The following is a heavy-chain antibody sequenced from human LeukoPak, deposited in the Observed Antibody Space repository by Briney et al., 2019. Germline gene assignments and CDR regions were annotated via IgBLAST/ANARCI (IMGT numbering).Heavy chain of an antibody. CDR2: INSDGSST. D-gene: IGHD3-10*01. Sequence: GGSLRLSCAASGFTFSNYWMHWVRHAPGKGLVWVSRINSDGSSTSYADSVKGRFTISRDNAKNTLYLQMNSLRAEDTAVYYCARPFITMVRGVIGYWGQGTLVTVSS. CDR1: GFTFSNYW. V-gene: IGHV3-74*01. J-gene: IGHJ4*02. CDR3: ARPFITMVRGVIGY.